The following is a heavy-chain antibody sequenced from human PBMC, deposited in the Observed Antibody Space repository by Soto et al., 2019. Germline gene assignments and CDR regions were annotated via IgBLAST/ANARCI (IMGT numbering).Heavy chain of an antibody. J-gene: IGHJ6*02. D-gene: IGHD5-18*01. V-gene: IGHV3-30-3*01. CDR1: GFTFSSYA. Sequence: QVQLVESGGGVVQPGRSLRLSCAASGFTFSSYAMHWVRQAPGKGLEWVAVISYDGSNKYYADSVKGRFTISRDNSKNTLYRKRNSRRAEDTVVFYCGGGPDTAMAIYSYYGMDVGAQGTTVTVSS. CDR2: ISYDGSNK. CDR3: GGGPDTAMAIYSYYGMDV.